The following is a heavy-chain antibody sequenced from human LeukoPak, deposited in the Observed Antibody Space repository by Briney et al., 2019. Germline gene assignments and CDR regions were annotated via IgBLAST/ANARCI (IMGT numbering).Heavy chain of an antibody. D-gene: IGHD3-22*01. CDR1: GGSISSGGYY. J-gene: IGHJ5*02. CDR2: IYYSGCT. CDR3: ASTHYYDSSGYYYELDWFDP. V-gene: IGHV4-31*03. Sequence: SETLSLTCTVSGGSISSGGYYWSWIRQHPGKGLEWIGYIYYSGCTYYNPSLKSRVTISVDTSKNQFSLKLSSVTAADTAVYYCASTHYYDSSGYYYELDWFDPWGQGTLVTVSS.